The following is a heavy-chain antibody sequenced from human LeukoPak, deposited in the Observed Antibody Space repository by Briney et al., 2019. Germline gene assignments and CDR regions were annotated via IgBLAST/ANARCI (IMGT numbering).Heavy chain of an antibody. CDR1: GFTFSSYG. CDR3: ARALWFGEFYFDY. D-gene: IGHD3-10*01. V-gene: IGHV3-33*08. CDR2: IWYDGSNK. Sequence: GGSLRLSCAASGFTFSSYGMHWVRQAPGKGLEWVAVIWYDGSNKYYADSVKGRFTISRDNSKNTLYLQMNSLRAEDTAVYYCARALWFGEFYFDYWGQGTLVTVSS. J-gene: IGHJ4*02.